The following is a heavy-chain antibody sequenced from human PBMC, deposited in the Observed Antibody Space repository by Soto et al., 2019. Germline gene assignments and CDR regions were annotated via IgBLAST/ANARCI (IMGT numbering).Heavy chain of an antibody. CDR1: GYTFTSYG. Sequence: ASVKVSCKASGYTFTSYGISWVRQAPGQGLEWMGWISAYNGNTNYAQKLQGRVTMTTDTSTSTAYMELRSLRSDDTAVYYCAIVELERSWFDPWGQGTLVTVSS. V-gene: IGHV1-18*01. D-gene: IGHD1-1*01. CDR3: AIVELERSWFDP. CDR2: ISAYNGNT. J-gene: IGHJ5*02.